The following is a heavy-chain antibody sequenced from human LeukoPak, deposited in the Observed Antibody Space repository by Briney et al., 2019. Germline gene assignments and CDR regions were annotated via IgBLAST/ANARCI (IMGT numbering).Heavy chain of an antibody. D-gene: IGHD7-27*01. CDR1: GFTFSNYA. CDR3: VGGAPNWGFDF. V-gene: IGHV3-23*01. J-gene: IGHJ4*02. CDR2: ISGSGGTT. Sequence: GGSLRLSCVASGFTFSNYAMTWVRQAPGKGLEWVSTISGSGGTTNYADSVKGRFTISRDNSKNTLYLQMKSLRGEDTAVYYCVGGAPNWGFDFWGQGTLVTVSS.